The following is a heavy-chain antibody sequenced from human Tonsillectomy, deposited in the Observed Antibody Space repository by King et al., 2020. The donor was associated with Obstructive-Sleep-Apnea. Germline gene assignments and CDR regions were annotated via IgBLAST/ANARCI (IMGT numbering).Heavy chain of an antibody. CDR2: ISSSSTYI. D-gene: IGHD3-9*01. CDR1: GLSFSSYS. CDR3: ARERERGTYYDILNGGYGMDA. J-gene: IGHJ6*02. Sequence: VQLVESGGGLVKTGGSLRLSCADSGLSFSSYSMNWVRQAPGKGLEWVSSISSSSTYIFYADSVKGQFPISSANAKNSVYLQMNRLSVEDTAVYYCARERERGTYYDILNGGYGMDAWGQGTPVTVSS. V-gene: IGHV3-21*01.